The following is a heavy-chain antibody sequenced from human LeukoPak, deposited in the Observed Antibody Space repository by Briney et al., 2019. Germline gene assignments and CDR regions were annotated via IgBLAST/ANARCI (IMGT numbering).Heavy chain of an antibody. V-gene: IGHV3-7*01. D-gene: IGHD3-22*01. Sequence: GGSLRLSCAASGFTFSSYWMSWVRQAPGKGLEWVANIKQDGSEKYYVDSVKGRFTISRDNAKNSLYLQMNSLRAEDTAVYYCARHRQASGANYYDSSGYSDYWGQGTLVTVSS. CDR3: ARHRQASGANYYDSSGYSDY. CDR2: IKQDGSEK. J-gene: IGHJ4*02. CDR1: GFTFSSYW.